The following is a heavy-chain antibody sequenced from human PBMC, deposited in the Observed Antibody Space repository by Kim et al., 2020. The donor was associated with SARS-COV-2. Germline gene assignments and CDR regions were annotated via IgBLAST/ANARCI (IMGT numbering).Heavy chain of an antibody. CDR3: ARDLDEQFRYYGMDV. V-gene: IGHV4-61*02. D-gene: IGHD4-4*01. CDR1: GGSISSGSYY. J-gene: IGHJ6*02. Sequence: SETLSLTCTVSGGSISSGSYYWSWIRQPAGKGLEWIGRIYTSGSTNYNPSLKSRVTISVDTSKNQFSLKLSSVTAADTAVYYCARDLDEQFRYYGMDVWGQGTTVTVSS. CDR2: IYTSGST.